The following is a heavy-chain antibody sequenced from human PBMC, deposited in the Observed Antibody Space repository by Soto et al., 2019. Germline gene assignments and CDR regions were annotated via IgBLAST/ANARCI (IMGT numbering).Heavy chain of an antibody. CDR2: INPNSGGT. D-gene: IGHD6-19*01. V-gene: IGHV1-2*04. CDR1: GYTFTGYY. J-gene: IGHJ5*02. Sequence: ASVKVSCKASGYTFTGYYMHWVRQAPGQGLEWMGWINPNSGGTNYAQKFQGWVTMTRDTSISTAYMELSRLRSDDTAVYYCARELAVDGPGWLDPWGQGTLVTV. CDR3: ARELAVDGPGWLDP.